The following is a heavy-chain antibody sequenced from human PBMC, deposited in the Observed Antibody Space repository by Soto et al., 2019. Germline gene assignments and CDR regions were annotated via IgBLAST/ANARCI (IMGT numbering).Heavy chain of an antibody. D-gene: IGHD3-9*01. Sequence: QITLKESGPTLVKPTQTLTLTCTFSGFSLSTSGVGVGWIRQPPGKALEWLALIYWDDDKRYSPSLKSRLTITTDTSKFQVVLTVTNMDPVDTATYYCARMGRYYDILTGYSWTTDYWGQGTLVTVSS. CDR2: IYWDDDK. CDR3: ARMGRYYDILTGYSWTTDY. J-gene: IGHJ4*02. CDR1: GFSLSTSGVG. V-gene: IGHV2-5*02.